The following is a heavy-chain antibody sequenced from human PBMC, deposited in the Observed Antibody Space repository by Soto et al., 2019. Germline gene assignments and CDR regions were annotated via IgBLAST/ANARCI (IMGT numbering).Heavy chain of an antibody. CDR1: GGTFSSYT. CDR2: IIPIFATA. CDR3: ARDVRVSGYYRSRPRLGMDV. J-gene: IGHJ6*02. Sequence: QVQLVQTGAEVKKPGSSVKVSCKASGGTFSSYTFNWVRQAPGQGLEWMGGIIPIFATANYAQKFQGRVTLTADESTSTAYMDLSSLSSEDTAIYYCARDVRVSGYYRSRPRLGMDVWGQGTTVTVSS. D-gene: IGHD3-3*01. V-gene: IGHV1-69*01.